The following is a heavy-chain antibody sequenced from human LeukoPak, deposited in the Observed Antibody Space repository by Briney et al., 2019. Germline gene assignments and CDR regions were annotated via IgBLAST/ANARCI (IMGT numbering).Heavy chain of an antibody. Sequence: SETLSLTCAVSGGSISSSNWWSWVRQPPGKGLEWIGEIYHSGSTNYNPSLKSRVTISVDKSKNQFSLKLSSVTAADTAVYYCARATTDYYGSGESFDIWGQGTMDTVSS. CDR2: IYHSGST. D-gene: IGHD3-10*01. CDR3: ARATTDYYGSGESFDI. J-gene: IGHJ3*02. V-gene: IGHV4-4*02. CDR1: GGSISSSNW.